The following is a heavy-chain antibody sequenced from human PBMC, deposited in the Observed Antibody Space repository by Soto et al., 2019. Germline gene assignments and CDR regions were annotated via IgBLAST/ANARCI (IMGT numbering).Heavy chain of an antibody. CDR3: ASGIDY. J-gene: IGHJ4*02. Sequence: GSLILSFVASGFGFSSYEMTWIRQAPGKGLEWISYISSSGSATYYADSVKVRFTISRDNAQHSVYLQMNSLRADDTALYFCASGIDYWGQGTLVTISS. CDR1: GFGFSSYE. V-gene: IGHV3-48*03. CDR2: ISSSGSAT.